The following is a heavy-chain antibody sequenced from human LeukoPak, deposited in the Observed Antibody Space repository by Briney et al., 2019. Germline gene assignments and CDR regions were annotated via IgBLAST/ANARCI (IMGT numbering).Heavy chain of an antibody. D-gene: IGHD1-26*01. V-gene: IGHV1-46*01. Sequence: ASVKVSCKASGYTFTTYYIHWVRQAPGQGLEWMGVINPSGGSTSYAQKFQGRVTLTRDTSTSTVYMELSSLRSKDTAVYYCARDPRPYSGSYSDYWGQGTLVTVSS. CDR3: ARDPRPYSGSYSDY. J-gene: IGHJ4*02. CDR2: INPSGGST. CDR1: GYTFTTYY.